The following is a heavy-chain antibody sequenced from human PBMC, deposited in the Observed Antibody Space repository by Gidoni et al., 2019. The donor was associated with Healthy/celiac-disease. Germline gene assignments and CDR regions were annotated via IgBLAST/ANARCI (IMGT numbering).Heavy chain of an antibody. CDR2: IYYSGSA. Sequence: QVQLQEPGPGLVKPSQTLPLTCTVSGWSLRSGGYYWSRIRQHPGKGLEWIGYIYYSGSADYNPSLKSRVTISVVTSKNQFSRKLSSVTAADPAVYYCARRIDYGDYGCWFDPWGQGTLVTVSS. CDR3: ARRIDYGDYGCWFDP. J-gene: IGHJ5*02. V-gene: IGHV4-31*03. CDR1: GWSLRSGGYY. D-gene: IGHD4-17*01.